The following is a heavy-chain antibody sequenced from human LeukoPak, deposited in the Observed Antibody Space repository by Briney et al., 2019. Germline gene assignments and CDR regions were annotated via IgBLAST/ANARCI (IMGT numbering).Heavy chain of an antibody. CDR1: GGSISSDY. CDR3: ARESWYYYGSGSSNYFDY. D-gene: IGHD3-10*01. CDR2: IYYSGST. J-gene: IGHJ4*02. Sequence: SETLSLTCTVSGGSISSDYWSWIRQPPGKGLEWIGYIYYSGSTNYNPSLKSRVTISVDTSKNQFSLKLSSVTAADTAVYYCARESWYYYGSGSSNYFDYWGQGTLVTVSS. V-gene: IGHV4-59*01.